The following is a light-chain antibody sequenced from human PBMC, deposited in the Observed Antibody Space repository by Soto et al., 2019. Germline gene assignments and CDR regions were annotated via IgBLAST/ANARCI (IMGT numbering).Light chain of an antibody. J-gene: IGLJ1*01. Sequence: QSVLTQPPSVSGAPGQTVTISCTGSSSNIGAGYDVHWYQQLLGTAPKLLIYGNSNRPSGVPDRFSGSKSGTSASLAITGRQAEDEADYYCQSYDSSLSGNYVFGTVTKVTVL. CDR1: SSNIGAGYD. CDR3: QSYDSSLSGNYV. CDR2: GNS. V-gene: IGLV1-40*01.